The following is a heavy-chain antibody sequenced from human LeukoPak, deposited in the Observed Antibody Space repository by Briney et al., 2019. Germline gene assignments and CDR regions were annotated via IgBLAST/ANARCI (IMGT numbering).Heavy chain of an antibody. CDR1: GFTCSIYW. CDR2: IKEDGSVK. D-gene: IGHD5-24*01. V-gene: IGHV3-7*01. J-gene: IGHJ6*02. Sequence: GGSLRLSCAASGFTCSIYWMTWVRQAPGKGLEWVANIKEDGSVKYYVDSVKGRFTISRDNAKKSLYLQMNNLRGEDTAVYFCARRWKLSLDVWGQGTTVTVSS. CDR3: ARRWKLSLDV.